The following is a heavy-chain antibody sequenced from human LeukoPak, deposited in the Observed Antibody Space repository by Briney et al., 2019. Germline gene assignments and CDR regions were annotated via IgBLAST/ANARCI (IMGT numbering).Heavy chain of an antibody. Sequence: GASVRVSCKASGYTFTGYYMHWVRQAPGQGLEWMGWINPNSGGTNYAQKFQGRVTMTRDTSISTAYMELSSLISDDTAVYFCARTLHADTGGWGAFDIWGQGTMVTVSS. CDR2: INPNSGGT. CDR3: ARTLHADTGGWGAFDI. CDR1: GYTFTGYY. J-gene: IGHJ3*02. V-gene: IGHV1-2*02. D-gene: IGHD2-8*02.